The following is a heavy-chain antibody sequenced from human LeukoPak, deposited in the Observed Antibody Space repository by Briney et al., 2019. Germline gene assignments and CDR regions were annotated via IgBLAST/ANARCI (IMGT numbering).Heavy chain of an antibody. D-gene: IGHD6-13*01. J-gene: IGHJ4*02. Sequence: SETLSLTCAVYGGSFSGYYWSWIRQPPGKGLEWIGEINHSGSTNYNPSLKSRVTISVDTSKNQFSLKLSSVTTADTAVYYCARGRSSSRWGQGTLVTVSS. CDR3: ARGRSSSR. V-gene: IGHV4-34*01. CDR2: INHSGST. CDR1: GGSFSGYY.